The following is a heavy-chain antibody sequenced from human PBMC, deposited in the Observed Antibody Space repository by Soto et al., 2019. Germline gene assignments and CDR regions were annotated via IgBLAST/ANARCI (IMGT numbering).Heavy chain of an antibody. J-gene: IGHJ3*02. CDR3: ARGGYYARYAFDI. CDR2: INHSGST. D-gene: IGHD3-10*01. V-gene: IGHV4-34*01. CDR1: GGSLSGYY. Sequence: QVQLRQWGAGLLKPSETLSLNCAVYGGSLSGYYWSWIRQPPGKGREWIGEINHSGSTKYNPSLKSRVTISVDTSKNQCSLRLSSVTAADKAVYYCARGGYYARYAFDIWGQGTMVSVSS.